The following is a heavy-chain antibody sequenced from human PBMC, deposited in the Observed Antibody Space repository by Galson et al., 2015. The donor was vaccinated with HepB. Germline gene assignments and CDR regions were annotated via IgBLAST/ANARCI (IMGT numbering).Heavy chain of an antibody. CDR3: VGDSGQYLFDY. D-gene: IGHD2/OR15-2a*01. J-gene: IGHJ4*02. CDR1: GFVFSTSN. Sequence: SLRLSCAASGFVFSTSNMNWVRQAPGKGLEWVSYISSSGSTIYYADSVKGRFSISRDNAKRSLYLQMKSLRAEDTAVYYCVGDSGQYLFDYWGQGTLVTVSS. V-gene: IGHV3-48*01. CDR2: ISSSGSTI.